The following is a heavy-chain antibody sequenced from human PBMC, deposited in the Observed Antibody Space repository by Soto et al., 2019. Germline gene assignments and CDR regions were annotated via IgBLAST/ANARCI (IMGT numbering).Heavy chain of an antibody. CDR1: GYTFTSYG. CDR3: ARDRSGWYDLAYYYYYGMDV. J-gene: IGHJ6*02. V-gene: IGHV1-18*04. D-gene: IGHD6-19*01. CDR2: ISAYNGNT. Sequence: AAVKFSCKASGYTFTSYGISWVRQAPGQGLEWMGWISAYNGNTNYAQKLQGRVTMTTDTSTSTAYMELRSLRSDDTAVYYCARDRSGWYDLAYYYYYGMDVWGQGTTVTVSS.